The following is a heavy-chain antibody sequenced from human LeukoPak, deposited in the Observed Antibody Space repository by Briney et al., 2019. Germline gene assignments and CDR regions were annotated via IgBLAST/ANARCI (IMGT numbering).Heavy chain of an antibody. J-gene: IGHJ4*02. D-gene: IGHD3-16*01. CDR2: ISDSSGST. CDR3: ARASGLGPGAYFDY. V-gene: IGHV3-11*06. Sequence: GGSLRLSCAASGFTFSGYYMSWIRQASGKGLECVSYISDSSGSTSYADSVKGRFTISRDNAKNSLYLQMSSLRADDTAVYYCARASGLGPGAYFDYWGQGTLVTVS. CDR1: GFTFSGYY.